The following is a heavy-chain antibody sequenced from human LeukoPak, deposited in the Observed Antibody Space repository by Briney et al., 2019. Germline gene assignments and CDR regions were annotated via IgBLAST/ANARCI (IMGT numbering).Heavy chain of an antibody. D-gene: IGHD1-26*01. CDR1: GGSISSSNW. CDR2: IYHSGST. CDR3: ARAPGGGSYFANDAFDI. J-gene: IGHJ3*02. Sequence: PSETLSLTCAVSGGSISSSNWWSWVRQPPGKGLEWIGEIYHSGSTNYNPSLKSRVTISVDKSKNQFSLKLSSVTAADTAVHYCARAPGGGSYFANDAFDIWGQGTMVTVSS. V-gene: IGHV4-4*02.